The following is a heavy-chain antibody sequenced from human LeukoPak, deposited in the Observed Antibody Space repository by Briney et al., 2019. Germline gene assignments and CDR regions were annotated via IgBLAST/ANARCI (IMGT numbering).Heavy chain of an antibody. CDR3: ARTYQWAY. CDR1: GLTFSSDW. Sequence: GGSLRLSCAASGLTFSSDWMHWVRQAPGKGLVWVSTINNDGSSTTYADSVKGRFTISRDNAKNTLYLQMSSLGAEDTAVYYCARTYQWAYWGQGTLVTVSS. V-gene: IGHV3-74*01. J-gene: IGHJ4*02. D-gene: IGHD2-8*01. CDR2: INNDGSST.